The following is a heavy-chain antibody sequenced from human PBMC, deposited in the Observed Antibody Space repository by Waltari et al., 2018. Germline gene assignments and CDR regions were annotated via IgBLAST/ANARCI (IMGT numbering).Heavy chain of an antibody. CDR3: ARQAANEYFQH. V-gene: IGHV4-39*01. Sequence: QLQLQESGPGLVKPSETLSLTCTVSGGSISSSSYYWGWIRQPPGTGLEWIGGIYYSGGTYYNPSLKSRVTISVDTSKNQFSLKLSSVTAADTAVYYCARQAANEYFQHWGQGTLVTVSS. CDR1: GGSISSSSYY. D-gene: IGHD2-15*01. J-gene: IGHJ1*01. CDR2: IYYSGGT.